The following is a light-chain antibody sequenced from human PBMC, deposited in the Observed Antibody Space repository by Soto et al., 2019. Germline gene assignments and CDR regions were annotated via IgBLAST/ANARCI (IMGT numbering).Light chain of an antibody. Sequence: QSVLTQPPSASGTPGQRVTISCSGSSSNIGSNTVNGYQQLPGTAPKLLIYSNNQRPSGVPDRFSGSKSGTSASLAISGLQSEDEADYYCAAWDYSLNGRVFGGGTKLTVL. CDR3: AAWDYSLNGRV. J-gene: IGLJ2*01. CDR2: SNN. V-gene: IGLV1-44*01. CDR1: SSNIGSNT.